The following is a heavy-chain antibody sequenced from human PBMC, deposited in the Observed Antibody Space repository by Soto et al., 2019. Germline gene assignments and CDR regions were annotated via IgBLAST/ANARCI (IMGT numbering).Heavy chain of an antibody. J-gene: IGHJ6*01. D-gene: IGHD4-17*01. CDR2: VSGRGGST. CDR3: AKDSTVTTSLYFYYYGFDV. V-gene: IGHV3-23*01. Sequence: VQLLESGGGLVQPGGSLRLACTASGFTFNQYAMSWVRQAPGKGLEWVSAVSGRGGSTKYADSVKGRFIISRDNSNSTLYLQMDSLRGEDTAVYYCAKDSTVTTSLYFYYYGFDVWGQGTTVTVSS. CDR1: GFTFNQYA.